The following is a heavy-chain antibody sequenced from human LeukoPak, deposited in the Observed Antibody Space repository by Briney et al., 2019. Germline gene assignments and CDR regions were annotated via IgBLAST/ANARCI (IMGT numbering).Heavy chain of an antibody. CDR3: ARDLVVPAAMVY. CDR2: IIPIFGTA. CDR1: GGTFSSYA. V-gene: IGHV1-69*13. J-gene: IGHJ4*02. D-gene: IGHD2-2*01. Sequence: VASVKVSCKASGGTFSSYAISWVRQAPGQGLEWMGGIIPIFGTANYAQEFQGRVTITADESTSTAYMELSSLRSEDTAVYYCARDLVVPAAMVYWGQGTLVTVSS.